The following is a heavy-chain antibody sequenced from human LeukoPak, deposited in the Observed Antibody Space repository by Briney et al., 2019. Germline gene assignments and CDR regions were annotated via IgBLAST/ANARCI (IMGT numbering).Heavy chain of an antibody. CDR3: ARAPYSSSSWFDP. D-gene: IGHD6-6*01. J-gene: IGHJ5*02. V-gene: IGHV4-59*01. CDR1: GGSISSYY. Sequence: SETLSLTCTVSGGSISSYYWSWIRQPPGKGLEWIGYIYYSGSTNYNPSLKSRVTISVDTSKNQFSLKLSSVTAADTAVYYCARAPYSSSSWFDPWGQGTLVTVSS. CDR2: IYYSGST.